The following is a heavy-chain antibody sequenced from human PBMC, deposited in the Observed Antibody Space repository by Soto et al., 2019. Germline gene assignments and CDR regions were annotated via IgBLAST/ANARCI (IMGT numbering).Heavy chain of an antibody. D-gene: IGHD3-22*01. J-gene: IGHJ4*02. CDR2: IDPSDSQT. CDR3: ARQIYDSDTGPNFQYYFDS. CDR1: GYSFAGYW. V-gene: IGHV5-10-1*01. Sequence: PGESLKISCKGSGYSFAGYWITWVRQKPGKGLEWMGRIDPSDSQTYYSPSFRGHVTISATKSITTVFLQWSSLRASNTAMYYCARQIYDSDTGPNFQYYFDSWGQGTPVTVSS.